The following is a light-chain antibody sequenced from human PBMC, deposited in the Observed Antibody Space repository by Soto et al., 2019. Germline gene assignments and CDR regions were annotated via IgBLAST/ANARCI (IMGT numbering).Light chain of an antibody. CDR1: RDIRRY. CDR3: QQANSYPLT. V-gene: IGKV1-12*01. Sequence: DFQMTQSPYSVYASVGDRVTITCRASRDIRRYLVWYQQKSGKAPKLLIYAASSLQSGVPSRFSGSGSGTDYNLTISSLQPEDFATYYCQQANSYPLTFGGGTKVEIK. CDR2: AAS. J-gene: IGKJ4*01.